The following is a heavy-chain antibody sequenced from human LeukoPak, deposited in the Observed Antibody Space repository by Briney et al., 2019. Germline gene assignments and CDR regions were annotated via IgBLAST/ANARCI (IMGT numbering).Heavy chain of an antibody. Sequence: ASVKVSCKASGYTFTSYGISWVRQAPGQGLEWMGWISAYNGNTNYAQKLQGRVTMTTDTSTSTASMELRSLRSDDTAVYYCARDFYDFWSGNIDPNRFDYWGQGTLVTVSS. V-gene: IGHV1-18*01. CDR2: ISAYNGNT. CDR1: GYTFTSYG. CDR3: ARDFYDFWSGNIDPNRFDY. D-gene: IGHD3-3*01. J-gene: IGHJ4*02.